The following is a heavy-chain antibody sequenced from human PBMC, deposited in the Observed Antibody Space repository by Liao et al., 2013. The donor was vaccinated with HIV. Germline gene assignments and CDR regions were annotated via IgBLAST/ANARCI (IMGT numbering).Heavy chain of an antibody. CDR1: RGSMSGVN. CDR2: VTYSGGT. J-gene: IGHJ6*03. Sequence: QVQLQESGPRLLKPSGTLSLTCSVSRGSMSGVNWSWIRQSPEKGLEWIGYVTYSGGTNYNPSLKSRVSISVDTSKNRFSLKLRSVTAADTAVYYCARGPYCSGGNCYYYYYMDVWGKGTTVTVSS. D-gene: IGHD2-15*01. V-gene: IGHV4-59*08. CDR3: ARGPYCSGGNCYYYYYMDV.